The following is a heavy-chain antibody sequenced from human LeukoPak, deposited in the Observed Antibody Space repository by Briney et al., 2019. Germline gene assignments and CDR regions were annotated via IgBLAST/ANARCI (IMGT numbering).Heavy chain of an antibody. J-gene: IGHJ4*02. V-gene: IGHV1-18*01. D-gene: IGHD1-26*01. CDR1: GYTFTSYG. CDR3: VRDPGHSGSYTTSFDY. CDR2: ISAYNGNT. Sequence: GASVKVSCKASGYTFTSYGISWVRQAPGQGLEWMGWISAYNGNTNYAQKLQGRVTMTTDTSTSTAYMELRSLRSDDTAVYYCVRDPGHSGSYTTSFDYWGQGTLVTVSS.